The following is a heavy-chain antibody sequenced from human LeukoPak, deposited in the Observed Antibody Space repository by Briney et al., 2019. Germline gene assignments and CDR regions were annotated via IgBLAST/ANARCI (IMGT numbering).Heavy chain of an antibody. CDR2: IIPILGIA. J-gene: IGHJ4*02. D-gene: IGHD3-22*01. V-gene: IGHV1-69*04. CDR3: ARDPDYYDSSGYSVFDY. CDR1: GGTISIYA. Sequence: VASVTVSCKASGGTISIYAISWVRQAPGQGLEWMGRIIPILGIANYAQKFQGRVTITADKSTSTAYMELSSLRSEDTAVYYCARDPDYYDSSGYSVFDYWGQGTLVTVSS.